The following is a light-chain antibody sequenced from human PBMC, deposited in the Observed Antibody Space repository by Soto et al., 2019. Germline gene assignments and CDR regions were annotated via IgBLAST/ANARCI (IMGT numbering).Light chain of an antibody. CDR3: QQYGTSPRT. J-gene: IGKJ1*01. Sequence: EIVLTQSPDTLSLSPGERATLSCRASQSVSSNYFAWYQQKSGQAPSLLIYGASSRASGIPARFSGSASGTDFILTFSRLEPEDFSLYYCQQYGTSPRTFGQGTKVEVK. CDR1: QSVSSNY. CDR2: GAS. V-gene: IGKV3-20*01.